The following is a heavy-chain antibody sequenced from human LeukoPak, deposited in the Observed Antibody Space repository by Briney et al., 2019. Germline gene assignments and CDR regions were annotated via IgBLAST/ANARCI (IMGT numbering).Heavy chain of an antibody. Sequence: GGSLRLSCAASGFTFSSYSMNWVRQAPGKGLEWVSSISSSSSYIYSADSVKGRFTISRGNAKNSLYLQMNSLRAEDTAVYYCARGYCSSTSCHYYFDYWGQGTLVTVSS. D-gene: IGHD2-2*01. J-gene: IGHJ4*02. CDR3: ARGYCSSTSCHYYFDY. CDR1: GFTFSSYS. V-gene: IGHV3-21*06. CDR2: ISSSSSYI.